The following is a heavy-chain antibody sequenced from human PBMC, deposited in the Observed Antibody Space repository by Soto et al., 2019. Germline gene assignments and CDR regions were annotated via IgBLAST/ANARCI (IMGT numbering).Heavy chain of an antibody. Sequence: GGSLRLSCAASGFTFSSYGMHWVRQAPGKGLEWVAVIWYDGSNKYYADSVKGRFTISRDNSKNTLYLQMNSLRAEDTAEYYCARDQRYCSGGSCYGTDYYYYYGMDVWGQGTTVTVSS. D-gene: IGHD2-15*01. CDR1: GFTFSSYG. CDR3: ARDQRYCSGGSCYGTDYYYYYGMDV. CDR2: IWYDGSNK. J-gene: IGHJ6*02. V-gene: IGHV3-33*01.